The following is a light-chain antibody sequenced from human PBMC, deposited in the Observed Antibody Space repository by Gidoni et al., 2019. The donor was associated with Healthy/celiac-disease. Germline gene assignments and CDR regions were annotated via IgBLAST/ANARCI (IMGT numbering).Light chain of an antibody. Sequence: SYVLTQTHSVSVAPEKTARITCGGNNIGSKSVHWYQQKPGPAPVLVIYYDTDRPSGIPERFSGSNSGNTATLTISMVEAGDEADYYCQVWDSSSDHRDVVFGGGTKLTVL. J-gene: IGLJ2*01. CDR3: QVWDSSSDHRDVV. CDR2: YDT. CDR1: NIGSKS. V-gene: IGLV3-21*04.